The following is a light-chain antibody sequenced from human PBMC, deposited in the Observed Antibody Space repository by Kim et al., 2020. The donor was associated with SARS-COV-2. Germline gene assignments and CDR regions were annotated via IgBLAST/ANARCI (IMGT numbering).Light chain of an antibody. V-gene: IGLV3-1*01. CDR1: KLGNKS. CDR2: QDT. Sequence: LSPGQTSTISCSGVKLGNKSACWYQQKPGQSPVVVIYQDTKRSSGIPERFSGSNSGNTATLTIRGTQALDEADYYCQAWDSSTVVFGGGTQLTVL. J-gene: IGLJ2*01. CDR3: QAWDSSTVV.